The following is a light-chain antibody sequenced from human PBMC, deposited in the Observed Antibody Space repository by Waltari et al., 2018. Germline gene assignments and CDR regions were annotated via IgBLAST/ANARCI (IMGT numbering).Light chain of an antibody. CDR3: QQSYTTPPWT. Sequence: DTQMTQSPSSLSASVGDRVPITCRASQSISTYLNWYQQKPGKAPKLLIYAASSLQSGVPSRFSGSGSGTDFTLTISSLQPEDFATYYCQQSYTTPPWTFGQGTKVEIK. J-gene: IGKJ1*01. V-gene: IGKV1-39*01. CDR2: AAS. CDR1: QSISTY.